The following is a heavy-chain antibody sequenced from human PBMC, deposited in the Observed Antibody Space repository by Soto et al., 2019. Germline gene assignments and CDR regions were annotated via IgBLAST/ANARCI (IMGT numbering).Heavy chain of an antibody. CDR2: IYYSGST. V-gene: IGHV4-31*03. CDR1: GGSISSGGYY. CDR3: AGIRGVNWFDP. J-gene: IGHJ5*02. D-gene: IGHD3-10*01. Sequence: QVQLQESGPGLVKPSQTLSLTCTVSGGSISSGGYYWSWIRQHPGKGLEWIGYIYYSGSTYYHPSPQIRVTLSVHTSKNQFSLTRSSVTPAATAVSYCAGIRGVNWFDPWGQATLVTVSS.